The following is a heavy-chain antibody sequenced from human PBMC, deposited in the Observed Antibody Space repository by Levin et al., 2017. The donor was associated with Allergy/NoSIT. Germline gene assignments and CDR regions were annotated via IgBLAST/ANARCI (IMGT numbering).Heavy chain of an antibody. D-gene: IGHD1-7*01. J-gene: IGHJ6*02. CDR2: VSGRGGST. V-gene: IGHV3-23*01. CDR3: AKSLNWDYVDHGMDV. CDR1: GFTFNNDA. Sequence: GGSLRLSCAASGFTFNNDAMSWGRQAPGKGLEWVSVVSGRGGSTPYDDPVKGRFTISRDNSKNTLYLQMNSLRAEDTAVYYCAKSLNWDYVDHGMDVWGQGTTVTVSS.